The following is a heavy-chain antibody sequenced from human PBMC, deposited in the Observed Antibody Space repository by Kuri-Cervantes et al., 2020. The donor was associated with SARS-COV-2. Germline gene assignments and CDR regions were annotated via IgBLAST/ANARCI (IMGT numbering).Heavy chain of an antibody. CDR1: GFTFSSYS. V-gene: IGHV3-21*01. CDR2: ISSWSTYI. CDR3: TTEGRVVYCTNGVCYSDY. J-gene: IGHJ4*02. D-gene: IGHD2-8*01. Sequence: GESLKISCSASGFTFSSYSINWVRQAPGKGLEWVSSISSWSTYIFYADSVKGRFTLSRDNARNSLYLQMNSLRAEDTAVYYCTTEGRVVYCTNGVCYSDYWGQGTLVTVSS.